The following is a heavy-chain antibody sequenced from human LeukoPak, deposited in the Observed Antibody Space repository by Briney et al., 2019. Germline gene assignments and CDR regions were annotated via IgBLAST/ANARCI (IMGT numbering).Heavy chain of an antibody. V-gene: IGHV1-46*01. Sequence: GASVKVSCKASGYTFISYYMHWVRQAPGQGPEWLAMINPRDGSTTFGQNFQVRVTMTRDTFTSTVYMELSSLRSEDTAVYYCARGPFSGSTYHPNYFDYWGQGTLVTVSS. CDR2: INPRDGST. CDR1: GYTFISYY. J-gene: IGHJ4*02. D-gene: IGHD1-26*01. CDR3: ARGPFSGSTYHPNYFDY.